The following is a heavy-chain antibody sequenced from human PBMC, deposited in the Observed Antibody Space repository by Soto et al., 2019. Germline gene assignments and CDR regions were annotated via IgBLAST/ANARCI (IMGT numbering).Heavy chain of an antibody. Sequence: GGSLRLSCAASGFTFSNYNMNWVRQAPGKGLECVSYISSTSSTIYYADSVKGRFTISRDNAKNSLFLQMNSLRAEDTAIYYCARGSYLAFWGQRTLVTVSS. CDR1: GFTFSNYN. V-gene: IGHV3-48*01. CDR2: ISSTSSTI. J-gene: IGHJ4*02. CDR3: ARGSYLAF.